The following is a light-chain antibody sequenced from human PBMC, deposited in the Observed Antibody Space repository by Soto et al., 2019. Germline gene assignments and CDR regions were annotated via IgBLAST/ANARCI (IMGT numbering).Light chain of an antibody. V-gene: IGKV3-15*01. CDR1: QSVSSF. CDR2: GAS. Sequence: EKVMTQSPATLSMSPGARATLSCRASQSVSSFLAWYQQKPGQAPRLLIYGASTRATGIPARFSGSGSGTEFTLTISSLQSEDFAVDYCQQYSNWHSWTFGQGTKVEVK. J-gene: IGKJ1*01. CDR3: QQYSNWHSWT.